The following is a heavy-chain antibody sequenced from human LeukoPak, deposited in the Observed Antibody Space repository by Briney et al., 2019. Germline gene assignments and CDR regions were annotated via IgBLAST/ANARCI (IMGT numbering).Heavy chain of an antibody. CDR2: ISVYNGNT. CDR3: ARDPGGYSYGENDY. CDR1: GSIFTCYG. V-gene: IGHV1-18*01. D-gene: IGHD5-18*01. Sequence: ASVKVSCKGSGSIFTCYGISWVRQAPGQGLEWMGWISVYNGNTNYAQKLQGRDTMTTDTSTSTAYMELRSLRSDDTAVYYCARDPGGYSYGENDYWGQGTLVTVSS. J-gene: IGHJ4*02.